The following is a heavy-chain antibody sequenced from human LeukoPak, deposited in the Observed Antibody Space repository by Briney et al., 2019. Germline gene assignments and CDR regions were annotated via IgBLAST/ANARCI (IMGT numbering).Heavy chain of an antibody. J-gene: IGHJ4*02. Sequence: GTPLRLSCAASGFTFSSYSMNWVRQAPGKGLEWVSYISSSSSTIYYADSVKGRFTISRDNAKNSLYLQMNSLRAEDTAVYYCTRGRSDYDFWSGYFDYWGQGTLVTVSS. CDR3: TRGRSDYDFWSGYFDY. D-gene: IGHD3-3*01. CDR1: GFTFSSYS. V-gene: IGHV3-48*04. CDR2: ISSSSSTI.